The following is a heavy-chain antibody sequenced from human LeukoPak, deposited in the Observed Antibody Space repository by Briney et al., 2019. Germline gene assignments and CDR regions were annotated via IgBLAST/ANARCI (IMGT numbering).Heavy chain of an antibody. D-gene: IGHD4-17*01. Sequence: ASVEVSCKASGYTFTSYGISWVRQAPGQGLEWMGWISAYNGNTNYAQKLQGRVTMTTDTSTSTAYMELRSLRSDDTAVYYCASPAYGDHPFDYWGQGTLVTVSS. V-gene: IGHV1-18*01. CDR2: ISAYNGNT. CDR3: ASPAYGDHPFDY. J-gene: IGHJ4*02. CDR1: GYTFTSYG.